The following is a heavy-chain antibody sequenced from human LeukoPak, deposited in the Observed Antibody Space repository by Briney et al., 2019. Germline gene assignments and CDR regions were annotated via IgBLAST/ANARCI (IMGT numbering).Heavy chain of an antibody. Sequence: GGSLRLSCAASGFTFSSYEMNWVRQAPGKGLEWVSYISSSGSTIYYADSVKGRFTISRDNSKNTLYLQMYSLRAEDTAVYYCARDDPHYDILTGYYPIDSWGQGTLVTVSS. J-gene: IGHJ4*02. CDR3: ARDDPHYDILTGYYPIDS. CDR2: ISSSGSTI. CDR1: GFTFSSYE. D-gene: IGHD3-9*01. V-gene: IGHV3-48*03.